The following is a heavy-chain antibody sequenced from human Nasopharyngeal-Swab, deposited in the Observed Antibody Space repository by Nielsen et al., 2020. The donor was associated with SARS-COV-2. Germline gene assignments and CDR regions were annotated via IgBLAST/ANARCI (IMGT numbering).Heavy chain of an antibody. Sequence: GESLKISCKGSGYSFTSYWIGWVRQMPGKGLEWMGIIYPGDSDTRYSPSFQGQVTISADKSINTAYLQWSSLKASDTAMYYCARQGAVAGYYYYYMDVWGKGTTVTVS. D-gene: IGHD6-19*01. CDR1: GYSFTSYW. CDR3: ARQGAVAGYYYYYMDV. V-gene: IGHV5-51*01. J-gene: IGHJ6*03. CDR2: IYPGDSDT.